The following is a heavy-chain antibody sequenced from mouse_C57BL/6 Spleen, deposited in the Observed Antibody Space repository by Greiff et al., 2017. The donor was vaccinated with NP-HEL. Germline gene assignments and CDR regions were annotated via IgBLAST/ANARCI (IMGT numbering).Heavy chain of an antibody. CDR1: GFTFSDYY. V-gene: IGHV5-16*01. CDR3: ASLYYSNYYAMDY. CDR2: INYDGSST. D-gene: IGHD2-5*01. J-gene: IGHJ4*01. Sequence: EVKLVESEGGLVQPGSSMKLSCTASGFTFSDYYMAWVRQVPEKGLEWVANINYDGSSTYYLDSLKSRFIISRDNAKNILYLQMSSLKSEDTATYYCASLYYSNYYAMDYWGQGTSVTVSS.